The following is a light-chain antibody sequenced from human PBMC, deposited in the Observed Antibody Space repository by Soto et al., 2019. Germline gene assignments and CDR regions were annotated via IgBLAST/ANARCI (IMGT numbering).Light chain of an antibody. Sequence: QSVLTQPASVSGSHGQSITISCTGSSSDVGGYNYVSWYQQHPDQAHKLMIYDVSNRPSGVSNRVSGSKSGNTASLTISGLQAEDEAHYYCSSYRRSSTLVIFGGGTKLTVL. V-gene: IGLV2-14*01. CDR3: SSYRRSSTLVI. CDR1: SSDVGGYNY. J-gene: IGLJ2*01. CDR2: DVS.